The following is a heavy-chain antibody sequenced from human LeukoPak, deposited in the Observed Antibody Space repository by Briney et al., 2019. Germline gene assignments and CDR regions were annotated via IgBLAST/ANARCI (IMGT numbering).Heavy chain of an antibody. CDR2: ISSSSGYI. D-gene: IGHD2-2*02. V-gene: IGHV3-21*01. CDR3: AREAPASIVVVPAAIAALTGGYYYYYMDV. Sequence: GGSLRLSCAASGFTFSSYSMNWVRQAPGKGLEWVSSISSSSGYIYYADSVKGRFTISRDNAKNSLYLQMHSLRAEDTAVYYCAREAPASIVVVPAAIAALTGGYYYYYMDVWGKGTTVTVSS. CDR1: GFTFSSYS. J-gene: IGHJ6*03.